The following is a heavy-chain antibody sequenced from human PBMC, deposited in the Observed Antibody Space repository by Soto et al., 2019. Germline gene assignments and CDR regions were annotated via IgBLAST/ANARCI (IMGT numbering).Heavy chain of an antibody. CDR3: ARAAIPNWNYYGVDV. Sequence: SETLSLTCTVSGGSVNSGGYHWSWIRQHPGKGLEWIGAIYYSGSTYYNPSLKSRVTISIDTSTNHFSLHLSALTAADTAVYYCARAAIPNWNYYGVDVWGRGTTVTVSS. CDR2: IYYSGST. V-gene: IGHV4-31*03. D-gene: IGHD1-1*01. CDR1: GGSVNSGGYH. J-gene: IGHJ6*02.